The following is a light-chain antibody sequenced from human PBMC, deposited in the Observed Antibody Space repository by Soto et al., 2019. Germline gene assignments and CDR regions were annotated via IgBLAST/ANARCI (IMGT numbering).Light chain of an antibody. V-gene: IGKV2D-29*01. CDR3: MQSIQLPLT. CDR2: EVS. J-gene: IGKJ4*01. CDR1: QSLLHSDGKTY. Sequence: ILMTQTPLSLSIIPGHTAAISCKSSQSLLHSDGKTYFYWYVQKAGQAPQPLIYEVSNRFSGVPDRFSGSGSGTDFTLKISRVEAEDVGVYYCMQSIQLPLTFGGGTKVNI.